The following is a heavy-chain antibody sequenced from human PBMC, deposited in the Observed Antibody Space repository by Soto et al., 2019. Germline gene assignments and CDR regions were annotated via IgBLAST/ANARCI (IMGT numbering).Heavy chain of an antibody. CDR1: GFSFSSYG. D-gene: IGHD3-22*01. CDR2: ISYDGSNK. CDR3: ANPLRYYYDSSCSNFDY. Sequence: PGESLKISCAASGFSFSSYGMHWVRQAPGKGLEWVAVISYDGSNKYYADSVKGRFTISRDNSKNTLYLQMNSLRAEDTAVYSCANPLRYYYDSSCSNFDYWGQGTLVTVSS. J-gene: IGHJ4*02. V-gene: IGHV3-30*18.